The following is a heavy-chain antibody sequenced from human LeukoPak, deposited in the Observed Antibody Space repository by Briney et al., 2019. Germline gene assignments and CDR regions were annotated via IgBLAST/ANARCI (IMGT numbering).Heavy chain of an antibody. CDR3: ARATGSYSYMDV. Sequence: SETLSLTCTVSNGSINSYSWTWIRQPPGKALEWIGFAHYIGSPNYNPSLKSRVTISVDTSKNQFSLRLSFVTAADTAVYYCARATGSYSYMDVWGKGTTVTVSS. J-gene: IGHJ6*03. CDR2: AHYIGSP. D-gene: IGHD1-26*01. V-gene: IGHV4-59*01. CDR1: NGSINSYS.